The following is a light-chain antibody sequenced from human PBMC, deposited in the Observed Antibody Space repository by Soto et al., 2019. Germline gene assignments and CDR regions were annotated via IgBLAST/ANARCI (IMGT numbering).Light chain of an antibody. CDR3: QQYDTAPQVMYT. CDR1: QSVNSNS. J-gene: IGKJ2*01. Sequence: EIELTQSPGTLSLSPGDRATLSCRASQSVNSNSLAWYQQRPGQAPRLLIYGASSRATGIPDRFSGSGSGTDFTLTISRLEPEDFALYYCQQYDTAPQVMYTVGQGTKLEIK. V-gene: IGKV3-20*01. CDR2: GAS.